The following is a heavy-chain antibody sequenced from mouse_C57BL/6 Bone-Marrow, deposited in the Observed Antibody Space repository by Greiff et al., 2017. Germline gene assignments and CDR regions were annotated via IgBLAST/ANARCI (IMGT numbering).Heavy chain of an antibody. CDR2: IYPRDGST. CDR3: GRLGCDWSSGGGYLDV. J-gene: IGHJ1*03. V-gene: IGHV1-85*01. D-gene: IGHD1-1*01. CDR1: GYTFTSYD. Sequence: QVQLQQSGPELVKPGASVKLSCKASGYTFTSYDINWVKQRPGQGLEWIGWIYPRDGSTKYNEKFKGKATLTVDTSSSTAYMELHSLTSEDAAVFCGGRLGCDWSSGGGYLDVWGTGPTVTVSS.